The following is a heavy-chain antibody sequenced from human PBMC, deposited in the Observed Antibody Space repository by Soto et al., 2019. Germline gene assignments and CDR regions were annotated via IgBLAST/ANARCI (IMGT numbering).Heavy chain of an antibody. D-gene: IGHD2-2*01. V-gene: IGHV1-18*04. J-gene: IGHJ6*02. Sequence: AASVKVSCKASGYTFTSYGISWVRQAPGQGLEWMGWISAYNGNTNYAQKLQGRVTMTTDTSTSTAYMELRSLRSDDTAVYYCARDQGPGYRYGMDVWGQGTTVTVSS. CDR1: GYTFTSYG. CDR2: ISAYNGNT. CDR3: ARDQGPGYRYGMDV.